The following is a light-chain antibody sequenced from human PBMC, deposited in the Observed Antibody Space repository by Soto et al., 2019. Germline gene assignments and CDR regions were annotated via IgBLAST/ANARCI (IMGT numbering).Light chain of an antibody. CDR1: QSSSSF. CDR3: QQSYSTPWT. Sequence: DIQMTQSPSSLSASVGDRVTITCRASQSSSSFLNWYQQKPGKAPKLLIFAASSLQSGVPSRFSGSGSLTHFTLIISSLQPEDFASYYCQQSYSTPWTFGQGTKVDFK. CDR2: AAS. J-gene: IGKJ1*01. V-gene: IGKV1-39*01.